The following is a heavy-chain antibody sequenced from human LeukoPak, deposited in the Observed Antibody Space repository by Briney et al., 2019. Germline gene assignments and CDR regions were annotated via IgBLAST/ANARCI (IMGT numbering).Heavy chain of an antibody. J-gene: IGHJ4*02. Sequence: ASVKVPCKASGYTFTSYYMHWVRQAPGQGLEWMGIINPSGGSTSYAQKFQGRVTMTRDTSTSTVYMELSSLRSEDTAVYYCARMSGTTEDRDYWGQGTLVTVSS. CDR3: ARMSGTTEDRDY. CDR2: INPSGGST. D-gene: IGHD1-1*01. CDR1: GYTFTSYY. V-gene: IGHV1-46*01.